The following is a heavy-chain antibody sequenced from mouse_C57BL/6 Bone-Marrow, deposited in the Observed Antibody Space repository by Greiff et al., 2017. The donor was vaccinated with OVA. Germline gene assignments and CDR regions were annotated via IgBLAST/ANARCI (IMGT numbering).Heavy chain of an antibody. D-gene: IGHD2-3*01. Sequence: VQLQQSGAELVRPGASVKLSCKASGYTFTDYYINWVKQRPGQGLEWIARIYPGSGNTYYNEKFKGKATLTAEKSSSTAYMQLSSLTSEDSAAYFCAREDGYYNYFDYWGQGTTLTVSS. V-gene: IGHV1-76*01. CDR2: IYPGSGNT. CDR3: AREDGYYNYFDY. J-gene: IGHJ2*01. CDR1: GYTFTDYY.